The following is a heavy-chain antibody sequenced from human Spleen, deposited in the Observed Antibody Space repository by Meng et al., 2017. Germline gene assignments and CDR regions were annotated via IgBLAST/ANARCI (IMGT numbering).Heavy chain of an antibody. CDR1: GGSFSDYY. V-gene: IGHV4-34*01. Sequence: QLPLTQGGAGLLKPSETLSPTCVVSGGSFSDYYWSWIRQPPGKGLEWIGEINHSGSTNYNPSLESRATISVDTSQNNLSLKLSSVTAADSAVYYCARGPTTMAHDFDYWGQGTLVTVSS. CDR2: INHSGST. J-gene: IGHJ4*02. D-gene: IGHD4-11*01. CDR3: ARGPTTMAHDFDY.